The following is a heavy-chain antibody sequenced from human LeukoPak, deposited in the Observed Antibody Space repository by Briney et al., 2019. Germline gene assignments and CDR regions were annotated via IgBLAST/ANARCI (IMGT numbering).Heavy chain of an antibody. Sequence: GGSLRLSCAASGFTFSSYAMHWVRQAPGRGLEWVADISYDGSNKYYADSVKGRLTISRDNSKNTLYLQMNSLRAEDTAVYYCARLPFDYGDRNYYYYGMDVWGQGTTVTVSS. CDR3: ARLPFDYGDRNYYYYGMDV. V-gene: IGHV3-30-3*01. D-gene: IGHD4-17*01. J-gene: IGHJ6*02. CDR1: GFTFSSYA. CDR2: ISYDGSNK.